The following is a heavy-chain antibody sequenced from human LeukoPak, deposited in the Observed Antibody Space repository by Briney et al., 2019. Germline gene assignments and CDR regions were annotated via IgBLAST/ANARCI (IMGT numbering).Heavy chain of an antibody. D-gene: IGHD3-3*01. CDR3: ASLRFPMDV. V-gene: IGHV3-30*03. CDR1: GFTFSDFA. J-gene: IGHJ6*03. CDR2: VSSVGTKK. Sequence: PGGSLRLSCAASGFTFSDFAMHWVRQAPGKGLEWLSVVSSVGTKKYYADSVRGRFTISRDNSKNTLSLQMNSLRADDTAMYYCASLRFPMDVWGKGTMVTVSS.